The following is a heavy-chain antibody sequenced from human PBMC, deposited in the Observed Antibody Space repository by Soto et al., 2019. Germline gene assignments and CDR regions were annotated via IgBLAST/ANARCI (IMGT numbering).Heavy chain of an antibody. Sequence: SGLTLVNPTQTLALTCTSSLFSLTTRSMCVSWIRQSPVKALEWLALIDWDGDTYYSTSLKTRLTISRDTSTNQVVLTMTNLDPADTATYFCARSLNYDFWTGYFFDFWGQGALVTSPQ. D-gene: IGHD3-3*01. V-gene: IGHV2-70*01. J-gene: IGHJ4*02. CDR3: ARSLNYDFWTGYFFDF. CDR2: IDWDGDT. CDR1: LFSLTTRSMC.